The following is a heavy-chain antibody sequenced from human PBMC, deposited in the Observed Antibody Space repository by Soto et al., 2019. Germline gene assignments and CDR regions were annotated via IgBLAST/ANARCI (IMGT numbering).Heavy chain of an antibody. J-gene: IGHJ4*02. CDR3: AKDGRYYFDD. CDR2: ISYDGSNK. Sequence: QVQLVESGGGVVQPGRSLRLSCAASGFTFSSYGMHWVRQAPGKGLEWVAVISYDGSNKYYADSVKGRFTISGDNSKNTLYLQMNSLRAEDTAVEYGAKDGRYYFDDWGQGTLVTVSS. V-gene: IGHV3-30*18. CDR1: GFTFSSYG.